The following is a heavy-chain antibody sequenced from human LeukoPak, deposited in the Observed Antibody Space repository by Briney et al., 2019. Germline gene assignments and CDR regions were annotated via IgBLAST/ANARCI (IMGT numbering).Heavy chain of an antibody. CDR2: MNPNSGGT. V-gene: IGHV1-2*02. Sequence: GASVKVSCKASGYTFTGYYMHWVRQAPGQGLEWMGWMNPNSGGTKTAQTFQGRVTMTRDTSISTAYMELSRLRSDDTAVYFCARSVVAGSGNFDYWGQGTLVTVSS. J-gene: IGHJ4*02. CDR3: ARSVVAGSGNFDY. D-gene: IGHD6-19*01. CDR1: GYTFTGYY.